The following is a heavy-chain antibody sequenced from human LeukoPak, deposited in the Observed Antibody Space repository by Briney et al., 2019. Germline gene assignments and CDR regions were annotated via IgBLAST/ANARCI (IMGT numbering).Heavy chain of an antibody. CDR3: ARYCSSTSCPPFDY. CDR2: INHSGST. CDR1: GWTFSGYY. V-gene: IGHV4-34*01. D-gene: IGHD2-2*01. J-gene: IGHJ4*02. Sequence: AETLSLTCAVYGWTFSGYYWSWIRQPPGKGLEWVAEINHSGSTNYNPSLKSRGTISVDTSKHQFSLKLSSVTAADTGVYYCARYCSSTSCPPFDYWGQGTLVTVSS.